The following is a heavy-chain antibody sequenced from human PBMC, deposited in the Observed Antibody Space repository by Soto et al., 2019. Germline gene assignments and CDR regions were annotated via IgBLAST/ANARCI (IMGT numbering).Heavy chain of an antibody. CDR2: ISASDGDA. V-gene: IGHV3-23*01. CDR3: AKDSDRDYFQH. J-gene: IGHJ1*01. CDR1: GFSFRSSD. Sequence: VGSLRLSCAASGFSFRSSDMSWVRQTPEKGLEWVSGISASDGDAYYADPVKGRFTMSRDTSENTLYLQMNSLRVEDTAVYYCAKDSDRDYFQHWGQGTLVTVSS.